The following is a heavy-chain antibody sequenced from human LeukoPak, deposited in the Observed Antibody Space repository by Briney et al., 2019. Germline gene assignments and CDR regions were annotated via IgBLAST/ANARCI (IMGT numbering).Heavy chain of an antibody. D-gene: IGHD2-15*01. V-gene: IGHV3-74*01. J-gene: IGHJ4*02. CDR3: ARGGRTFF. CDR2: IKNDETNT. Sequence: GGSLRLSCAASGFTFSNYYMHWVRQAPGKGLVWVSRIKNDETNTDYADSVKGRFTISRDDAKNSLDLQMNSLRAEDTALYYCARGGRTFFWGQGTLVTVSS. CDR1: GFTFSNYY.